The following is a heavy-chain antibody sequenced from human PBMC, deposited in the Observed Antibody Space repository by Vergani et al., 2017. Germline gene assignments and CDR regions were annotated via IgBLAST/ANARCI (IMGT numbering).Heavy chain of an antibody. D-gene: IGHD4-17*01. V-gene: IGHV1-2*02. CDR2: INPNSGGT. Sequence: QVQLVQSGAEVKKPGASVKVSCKASGYTFTGYYMHWVRQAPGQGLEWMGWINPNSGGTNYAQKFQGRVTMTRDTSISTAYMELSRLRSDDTAVYYCARDLYDYGDASPFDPWGQGTLVTVSS. CDR1: GYTFTGYY. J-gene: IGHJ5*02. CDR3: ARDLYDYGDASPFDP.